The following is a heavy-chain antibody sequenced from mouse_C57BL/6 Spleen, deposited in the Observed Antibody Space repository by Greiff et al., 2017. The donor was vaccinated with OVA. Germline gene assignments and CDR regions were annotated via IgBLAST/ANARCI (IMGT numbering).Heavy chain of an antibody. D-gene: IGHD4-1*01. J-gene: IGHJ2*01. CDR3: ARSLTPYFDY. CDR1: GYTFTSYW. Sequence: QVQLQQPGAELVMPGASVKLSCKASGYTFTSYWMHWVKQRPGQGLEWIGEIDPSDSYTNYNQKFKGKSTLTVDKSSSTAYMQLSSLTSEDSAVYYCARSLTPYFDYWGQGTTLTVSS. V-gene: IGHV1-69*01. CDR2: IDPSDSYT.